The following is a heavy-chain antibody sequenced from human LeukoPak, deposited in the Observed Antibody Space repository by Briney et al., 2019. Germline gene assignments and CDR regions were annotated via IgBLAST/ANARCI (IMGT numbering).Heavy chain of an antibody. CDR3: ARGVTGRLNY. V-gene: IGHV4-30-2*01. CDR2: IYHSGST. D-gene: IGHD1-1*01. J-gene: IGHJ4*02. CDR1: GGSISSGGYS. Sequence: SETLSLTCAVSGGSISSGGYSWSWIRQPPGKGLEWTGYIYHSGSTYYNPSLKSRVTISVDRSKNQFSLKLSSVTAADTAVYYCARGVTGRLNYWGQGTLVTVSS.